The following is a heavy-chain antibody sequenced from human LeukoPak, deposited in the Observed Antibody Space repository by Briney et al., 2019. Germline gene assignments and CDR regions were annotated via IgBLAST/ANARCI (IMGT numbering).Heavy chain of an antibody. Sequence: GGSLTLSCAASGFTFSSYWMSWIRQAPGKGLEWVANIKQDGSEKYYVDSVKGRFTISRDNAKNSLYLQMNGLRAEDTAVYYCAREATAYYFDYWGQGTLVTVSS. CDR2: IKQDGSEK. CDR1: GFTFSSYW. CDR3: AREATAYYFDY. J-gene: IGHJ4*02. V-gene: IGHV3-7*03.